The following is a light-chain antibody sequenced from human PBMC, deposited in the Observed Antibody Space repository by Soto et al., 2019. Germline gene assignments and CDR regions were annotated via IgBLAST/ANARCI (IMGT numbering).Light chain of an antibody. CDR3: QQASVIPFT. Sequence: DIQMTQSPSSVSASVGDRGTITCRASRDISTWLAWYQQIPGKASKLLIFAASTWQNRVPSRFSGSGSGTGFTLTISGIQPEDFTTYDCQQASVIPFTFSTGTKVDIK. CDR2: AAS. CDR1: RDISTW. V-gene: IGKV1-12*01. J-gene: IGKJ3*01.